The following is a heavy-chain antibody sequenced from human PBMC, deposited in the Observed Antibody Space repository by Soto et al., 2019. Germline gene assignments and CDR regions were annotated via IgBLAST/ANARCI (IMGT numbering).Heavy chain of an antibody. V-gene: IGHV3-53*01. CDR1: GFTVSTNY. D-gene: IGHD6-13*01. Sequence: EVQLVESGGGLIQPGGSLRLSCAASGFTVSTNYMSWVRQAPGKGLEWVSVIYSGGSTYYADSVKGRFTISRDNYKNTLYLQMNSLRAEDTAVYYCARASIAAAGYYFDYGGQGTLVTVSS. J-gene: IGHJ4*02. CDR3: ARASIAAAGYYFDY. CDR2: IYSGGST.